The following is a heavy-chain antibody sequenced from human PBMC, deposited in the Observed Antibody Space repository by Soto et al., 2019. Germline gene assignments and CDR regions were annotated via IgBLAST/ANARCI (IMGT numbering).Heavy chain of an antibody. J-gene: IGHJ3*02. Sequence: ASVKASCKASGYTFTGYYMHWVRQAPGQGLEWMGWINPNSGGTNYAQKFQGWVTMTRDTSISTAYMELSRLRSDDTAVYYCARAANSSSWYFAFDIWGQGTMVTVSS. D-gene: IGHD6-13*01. CDR2: INPNSGGT. V-gene: IGHV1-2*04. CDR1: GYTFTGYY. CDR3: ARAANSSSWYFAFDI.